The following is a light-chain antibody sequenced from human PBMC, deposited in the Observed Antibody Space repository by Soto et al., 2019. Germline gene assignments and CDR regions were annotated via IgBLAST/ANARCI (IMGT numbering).Light chain of an antibody. J-gene: IGKJ3*01. CDR2: AAS. CDR3: QQSYTSPAFT. CDR1: QSIGNF. V-gene: IGKV1-39*01. Sequence: DIQMTQSPSSLSASIGDRVSITCRASQSIGNFLNWYQQKPGKVPKLLIYAASNLHSGVPSRFSGSGSGTEFTLTISSLQLDDFAAYYCQQSYTSPAFTFGPGTRVNAK.